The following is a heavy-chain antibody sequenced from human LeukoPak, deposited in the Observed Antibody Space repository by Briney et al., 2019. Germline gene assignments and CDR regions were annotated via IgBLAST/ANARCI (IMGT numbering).Heavy chain of an antibody. J-gene: IGHJ3*02. CDR1: GFTFSTYG. CDR3: AKSTIVGATVDAFDI. Sequence: PGGSLRLSCATSGFTFSTYGMRWVRQAPGKGLEWVAFIRYDGSNKYYADSVKGRFTISRDNSKNTLYLQMNSLRAEDTAVYYCAKSTIVGATVDAFDIWGQGTMVTVSS. CDR2: IRYDGSNK. V-gene: IGHV3-30*02. D-gene: IGHD1-26*01.